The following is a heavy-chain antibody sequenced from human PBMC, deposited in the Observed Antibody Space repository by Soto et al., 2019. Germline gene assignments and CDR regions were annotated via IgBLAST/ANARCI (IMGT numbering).Heavy chain of an antibody. Sequence: PGGSLRLSCAASGFTFSSYCMHWVRQAPGKGLEWVAVISYDGSNKYYADSVKGRFTISRDNSKNTLYLQMNSLRAEDTAVYYCAKDIVATDLGMDVWGQGTTVTVSS. CDR3: AKDIVATDLGMDV. J-gene: IGHJ6*02. D-gene: IGHD5-12*01. CDR2: ISYDGSNK. V-gene: IGHV3-30*18. CDR1: GFTFSSYC.